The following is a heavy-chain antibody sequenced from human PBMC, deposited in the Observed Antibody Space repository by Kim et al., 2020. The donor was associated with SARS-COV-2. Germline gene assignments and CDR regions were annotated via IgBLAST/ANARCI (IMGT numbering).Heavy chain of an antibody. V-gene: IGHV4-34*01. CDR1: GGSFSGYY. CDR3: ARGFVDCSGGSCYFYWYFDL. D-gene: IGHD2-15*01. Sequence: SETLSLTCAVYGGSFSGYYWSWIRQPPGKGLEWIGEINHSGSTNYNPSLKSRVTISVDTSKNQFSLKLSSVTAADTAVYYCARGFVDCSGGSCYFYWYFDLWGRGTLVTVSS. J-gene: IGHJ2*01. CDR2: INHSGST.